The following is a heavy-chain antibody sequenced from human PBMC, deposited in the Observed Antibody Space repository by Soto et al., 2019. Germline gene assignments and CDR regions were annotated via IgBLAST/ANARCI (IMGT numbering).Heavy chain of an antibody. Sequence: PLRXSCTASEFTFSSYAMHWVLKNPFKWLEWVSVISYDGSNKYYADSVKGRFTISRDNSKNTLYLQMNSLRAEDTAVYYCARDSGYAATYYYYYGMEVWGQGTTVTVSS. D-gene: IGHD5-12*01. CDR1: EFTFSSYA. V-gene: IGHV3-30-3*01. CDR3: ARDSGYAATYYYYYGMEV. J-gene: IGHJ6*02. CDR2: ISYDGSNK.